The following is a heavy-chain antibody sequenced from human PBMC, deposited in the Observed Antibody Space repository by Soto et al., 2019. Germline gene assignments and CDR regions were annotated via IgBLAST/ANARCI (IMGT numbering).Heavy chain of an antibody. J-gene: IGHJ5*02. CDR1: GYTFSSYW. CDR3: ARGNIANWFGP. D-gene: IGHD3-16*02. CDR2: ISPNDSKV. Sequence: GESLKISCQSSGYTFSSYWIVWVRQMPGKGLEWMGIISPNDSKVKYNPSVQGQVTMSVDKSISTAYLQWSSLRASDTAIYFCARGNIANWFGPWGQGTPVTVSS. V-gene: IGHV5-51*01.